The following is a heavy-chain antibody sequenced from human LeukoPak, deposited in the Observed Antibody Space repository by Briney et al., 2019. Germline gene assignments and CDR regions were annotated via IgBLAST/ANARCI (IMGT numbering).Heavy chain of an antibody. CDR1: VYRFTSYW. CDR2: IYPGDSDT. CDR3: AIRDGDYFWFAP. J-gene: IGHJ5*02. Sequence: RGESLKISCKGSVYRFTSYWIGWVRQMPGKGLEWMGIIYPGDSDTRYSPSFQGQVTISTDKSISTAYLQSRSRQSSDTAMYCCAIRDGDYFWFAPCGQGTLVSVSS. D-gene: IGHD4-17*01. V-gene: IGHV5-51*01.